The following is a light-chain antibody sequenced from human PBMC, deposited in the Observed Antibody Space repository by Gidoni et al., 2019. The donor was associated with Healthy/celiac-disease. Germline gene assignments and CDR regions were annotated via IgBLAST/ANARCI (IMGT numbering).Light chain of an antibody. CDR3: CSYAGRV. J-gene: IGLJ3*02. CDR2: EVS. Sequence: SALTQPASVSVFPGQSIPISCTGTSSDVGSYNLVSWYQQHPGKAPKLMIYEVSKRPSGVSNRFSGSKSGNTASLTISGLQAEDEADYYCCSYAGRVFGGGTKLTVL. CDR1: SSDVGSYNL. V-gene: IGLV2-23*02.